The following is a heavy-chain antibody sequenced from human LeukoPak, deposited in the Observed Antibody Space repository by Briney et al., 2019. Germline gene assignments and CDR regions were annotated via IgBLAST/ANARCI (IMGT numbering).Heavy chain of an antibody. CDR3: ARTTTPVGGPYYYYGMDV. J-gene: IGHJ6*02. CDR2: INPNSGGT. Sequence: ASVKVSCKASGYTFTGYYMHWVRQAPVQGLEWMGWINPNSGGTNYAQKFQGWVTMTRDTSISTAYMELSRLRSDDTAVYYCARTTTPVGGPYYYYGMDVWGQGTTVTVSS. D-gene: IGHD4-17*01. V-gene: IGHV1-2*04. CDR1: GYTFTGYY.